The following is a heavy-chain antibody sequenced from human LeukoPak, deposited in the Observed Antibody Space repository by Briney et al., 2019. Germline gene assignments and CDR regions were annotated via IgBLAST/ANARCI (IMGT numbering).Heavy chain of an antibody. CDR2: FSHSGST. Sequence: PSETLSLTCTVSSGSISNSYWTWIRQPPGKGLEWIGHFSHSGSTNYNPSLNSRVTISVDTSKNQFFLNLRSVTAADTAVYCCAEKDGTLWGQGILVTVAS. D-gene: IGHD1/OR15-1a*01. CDR1: SGSISNSY. CDR3: AEKDGTL. J-gene: IGHJ4*02. V-gene: IGHV4-59*01.